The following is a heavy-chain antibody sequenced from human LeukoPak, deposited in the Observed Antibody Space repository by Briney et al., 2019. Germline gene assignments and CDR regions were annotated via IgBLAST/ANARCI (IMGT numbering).Heavy chain of an antibody. D-gene: IGHD3-22*01. Sequence: SETLSLTCTVSGGSISSGSYYWSWIRQPAGKGLEWIGRIYTSGSTNYNPSLKSRVTISVDTSKNQFSLKLSSVTAADTAVYYCARDGGTYYYDSSGSDDAFDIWGQGTMVTVSS. J-gene: IGHJ3*02. CDR2: IYTSGST. V-gene: IGHV4-61*02. CDR3: ARDGGTYYYDSSGSDDAFDI. CDR1: GGSISSGSYY.